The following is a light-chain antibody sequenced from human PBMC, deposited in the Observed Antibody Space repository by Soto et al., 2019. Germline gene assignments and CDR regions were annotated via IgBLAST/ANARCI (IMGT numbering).Light chain of an antibody. CDR2: GNS. Sequence: QSVVTQPPSVSGAPGQRVTISCTGSSSNIGAGYDVHWYQQVPGTAPKLLIYGNSHRPSGVPDRFSASKSGTSASLAITELQAEDEADYYCQSYDSSMSGLVFGGGTKLTVL. CDR1: SSNIGAGYD. V-gene: IGLV1-40*01. CDR3: QSYDSSMSGLV. J-gene: IGLJ2*01.